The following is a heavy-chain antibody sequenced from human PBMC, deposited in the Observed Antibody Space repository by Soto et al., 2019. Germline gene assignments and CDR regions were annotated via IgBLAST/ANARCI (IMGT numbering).Heavy chain of an antibody. J-gene: IGHJ5*01. Sequence: QVQLVESGGGLVKPGGALRLSCAASGFNFSDYYMSLIREAAGKGLEWMSYISRSGSYRTYVDSVKGRFTISRDNAKTSLFLEMHGLTVEATVVDHCVSDLRESVSNDHVDIAWGHGNLVTVSS. CDR2: ISRSGSYR. D-gene: IGHD2-8*01. CDR3: VSDLRESVSNDHVDIA. V-gene: IGHV3-11*06. CDR1: GFNFSDYY.